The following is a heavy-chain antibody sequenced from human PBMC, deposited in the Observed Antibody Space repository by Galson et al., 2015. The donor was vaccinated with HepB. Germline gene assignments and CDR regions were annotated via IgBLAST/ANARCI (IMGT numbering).Heavy chain of an antibody. CDR1: GFTFRSYG. J-gene: IGHJ4*02. CDR2: ISYDGRSK. V-gene: IGHV3-30*18. Sequence: SLRLSCAASGFTFRSYGMHWVRQAPGKGLEWVAVISYDGRSKYYADSVKGRFTVSRDNSENTLYLQINSLRTEDTAVYYCVKERQNKETYDSSVYFYDYWGRGTLVTVSS. CDR3: VKERQNKETYDSSVYFYDY. D-gene: IGHD3-22*01.